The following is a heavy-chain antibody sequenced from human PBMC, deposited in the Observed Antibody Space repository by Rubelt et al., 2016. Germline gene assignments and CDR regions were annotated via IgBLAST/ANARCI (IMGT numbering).Heavy chain of an antibody. Sequence: GGGVVQPGRSLRLSCAASGFTFSTYALHWVRQAPGKGLEWVAVISHEGSDKSYADSVKGRFTISRENAKNSLYLQMNSLRAGDTAVYYCVRGGIQVAGIDAFDIWGQGTMVTVSS. D-gene: IGHD6-19*01. J-gene: IGHJ3*02. CDR1: GFTFSTYA. CDR2: ISHEGSDK. CDR3: VRGGIQVAGIDAFDI. V-gene: IGHV3-30*14.